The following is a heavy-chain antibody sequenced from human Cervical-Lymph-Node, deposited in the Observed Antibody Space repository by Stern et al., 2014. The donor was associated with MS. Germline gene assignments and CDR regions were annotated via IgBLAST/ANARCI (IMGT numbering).Heavy chain of an antibody. Sequence: VHLVESGGGVVQLWSSLRLSFAAAGLVSRRYALHWVLHAPDKALAWVALISYDGRDKYYTDSVKGRFTVSRDNSNNTVDLEMNSLRLEDTAVYYCAKGGSGSYLDWGQGSLVTVSS. CDR3: AKGGSGSYLD. J-gene: IGHJ4*02. D-gene: IGHD1-26*01. CDR2: ISYDGRDK. V-gene: IGHV3-30*04. CDR1: GLVSRRYA.